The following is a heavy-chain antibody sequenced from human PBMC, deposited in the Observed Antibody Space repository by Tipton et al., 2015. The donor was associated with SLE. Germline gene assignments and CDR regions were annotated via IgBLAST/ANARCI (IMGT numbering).Heavy chain of an antibody. CDR3: ARGGRVLTGSLAP. J-gene: IGHJ5*02. CDR1: GGTFSDFY. D-gene: IGHD3-9*01. V-gene: IGHV4-34*01. CDR2: IKDSGGT. Sequence: TLSLTCAVYGGTFSDFYWNWIRQSPGKGLEGIGEIKDSGGTKYNPSLKSRATLSVDASKKQFFLQLTSVTAADTAVYYCARGGRVLTGSLAPWGQGTLVSVSS.